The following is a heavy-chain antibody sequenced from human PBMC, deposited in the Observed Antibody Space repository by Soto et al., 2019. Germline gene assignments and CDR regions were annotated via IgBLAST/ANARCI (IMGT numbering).Heavy chain of an antibody. J-gene: IGHJ4*02. Sequence: QVQVVESGGGVVQPGTSLRLSCAASGFTFSNSGMHWVRQAPGKGLEWVAVIWHDGKNKYYADSAKGRFTISRDNSKNTLYLQMNSLRAEDTAVYYCARDPGQDEAMDYWGQGTLVTVSS. CDR3: ARDPGQDEAMDY. CDR1: GFTFSNSG. V-gene: IGHV3-33*01. CDR2: IWHDGKNK.